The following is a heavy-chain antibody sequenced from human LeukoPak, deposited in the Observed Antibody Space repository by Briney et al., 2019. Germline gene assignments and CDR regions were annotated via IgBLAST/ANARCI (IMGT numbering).Heavy chain of an antibody. D-gene: IGHD6-19*01. Sequence: PGGSLRLSCAASGFTFSSYGMSWVRQTPGKGLEWVSAISGSGGSTFYADSVKGRFTISRDNSQNTPYLQMNSLSAEDTALYYCARHSSDWYFSQYYFHFWGQGTLVTVSS. J-gene: IGHJ4*02. CDR1: GFTFSSYG. CDR2: ISGSGGST. CDR3: ARHSSDWYFSQYYFHF. V-gene: IGHV3-23*01.